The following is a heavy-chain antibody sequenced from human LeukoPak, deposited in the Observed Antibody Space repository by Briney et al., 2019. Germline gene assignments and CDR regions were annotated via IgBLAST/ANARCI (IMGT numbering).Heavy chain of an antibody. Sequence: SETLSLTCAVYGESFSDYYWSWIRQPPGKGLEWIGEINHSGSTNYSPSLKSRVTISVNTSKNQFSLKLTSVTAADTALYYCARENSGWYAYWYYYMDVWGKGTTVTISS. V-gene: IGHV4-34*01. D-gene: IGHD6-19*01. J-gene: IGHJ6*03. CDR1: GESFSDYY. CDR2: INHSGST. CDR3: ARENSGWYAYWYYYMDV.